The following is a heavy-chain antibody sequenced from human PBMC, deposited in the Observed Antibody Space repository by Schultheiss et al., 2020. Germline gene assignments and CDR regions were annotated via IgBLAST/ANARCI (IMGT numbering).Heavy chain of an antibody. Sequence: ASVKVSCKASGGTFSSYAIRWVRQAPGQGLEWMGWMNPNSGNTGYAQKFQGRVTMTRNTSISTAYMELSRLRSDDTAVYYCARDGDSGYWYGEGGFDSWGQGTLVTVSS. D-gene: IGHD6-19*01. CDR3: ARDGDSGYWYGEGGFDS. V-gene: IGHV1-8*02. CDR2: MNPNSGNT. CDR1: GGTFSSYA. J-gene: IGHJ5*01.